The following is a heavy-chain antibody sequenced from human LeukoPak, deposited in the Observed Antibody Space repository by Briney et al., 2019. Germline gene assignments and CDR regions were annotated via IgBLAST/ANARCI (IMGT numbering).Heavy chain of an antibody. CDR3: ATQRCY. CDR1: GFTFSSYA. Sequence: QSGGSLRLSCAASGFTFSSYAMHWVRQAPGKGLEWVAVISYDGSNKYYADSVKGRFTISRDNSKNTLYLQMNSLRAEDTAVYYCATQRCYWGQGTLVTVSS. V-gene: IGHV3-30-3*01. J-gene: IGHJ4*02. CDR2: ISYDGSNK. D-gene: IGHD1-1*01.